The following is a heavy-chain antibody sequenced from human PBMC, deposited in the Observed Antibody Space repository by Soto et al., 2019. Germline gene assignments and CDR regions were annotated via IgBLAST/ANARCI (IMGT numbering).Heavy chain of an antibody. V-gene: IGHV3-30-3*01. CDR3: ARDPLWGTAMVLWYFDL. CDR2: ISYDGSNK. D-gene: IGHD5-18*01. J-gene: IGHJ2*01. Sequence: QVQLVESGGGVVQPGRSLRLSCAASGFTFRSYAMHWVRQAPGKGLEWVAVISYDGSNKYCADSVKRRFTISRDNSKNTLYLQRNSLRAEDTAVYYCARDPLWGTAMVLWYFDLWGRGTLVTVSS. CDR1: GFTFRSYA.